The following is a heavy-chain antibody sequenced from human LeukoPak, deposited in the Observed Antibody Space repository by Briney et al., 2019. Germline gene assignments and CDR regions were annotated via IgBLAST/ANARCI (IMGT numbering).Heavy chain of an antibody. CDR2: ISYDGSNK. CDR1: GFTFSSYA. CDR3: AKEALSNIDYYDSSGYYY. Sequence: PGGSLRLSCAASGFTFSSYAMHWVRQAPGKGLEWVAVISYDGSNKYYADSVKGRFTISRDNSKNTLYLQMNSLRAEDTAVYYCAKEALSNIDYYDSSGYYYWGQGTLVTVSS. J-gene: IGHJ4*02. D-gene: IGHD3-22*01. V-gene: IGHV3-30-3*01.